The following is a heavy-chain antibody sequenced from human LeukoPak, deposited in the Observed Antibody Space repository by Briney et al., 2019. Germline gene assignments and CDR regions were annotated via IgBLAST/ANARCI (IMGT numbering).Heavy chain of an antibody. CDR2: IYYSGRT. D-gene: IGHD3-10*01. V-gene: IGHV4-39*01. CDR1: GGSISRSSYY. CDR3: ARHVGDSSRFDY. Sequence: SETLSLTCTVSGGSISRSSYYWGWIRQPPGKGVVWNGSIYYSGRTYYNPSLKSRVTISVDTSKTQFSLKLSSETAADTAVYYCARHVGDSSRFDYWGQGTLVSVSS. J-gene: IGHJ4*02.